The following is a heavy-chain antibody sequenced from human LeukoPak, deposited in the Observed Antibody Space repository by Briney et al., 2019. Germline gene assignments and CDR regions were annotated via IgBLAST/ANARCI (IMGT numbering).Heavy chain of an antibody. V-gene: IGHV4-4*07. D-gene: IGHD3-3*01. CDR3: SRSGVDFWSGCFDYLDY. Sequence: SETLSLTCAVSGGSVSSYYWSWFRQPAGKGLEWIGGIYITGSTNYNPSLKSRVTMSVDTSTSQFSLRLSSVTAPNTAVYYWSRSGVDFWSGCFDYLDYWGEGTLVTVSS. J-gene: IGHJ4*02. CDR1: GGSVSSYY. CDR2: IYITGST.